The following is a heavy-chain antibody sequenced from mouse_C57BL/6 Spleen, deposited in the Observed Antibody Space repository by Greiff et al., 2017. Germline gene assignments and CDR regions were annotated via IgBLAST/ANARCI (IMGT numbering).Heavy chain of an antibody. V-gene: IGHV5-9*01. CDR1: GFTFSSYT. D-gene: IGHD2-3*01. Sequence: EVHLVESGGGLVKPGGSLQLSCAASGFTFSSYTMSWVRQTPEKRLEWVATISGGGGNTYYPDSVKGRFTISRDNAKNTLYLQMSSLRSEDTALYYCARQDGYYGAMDYWGQGTSVTVSS. J-gene: IGHJ4*01. CDR2: ISGGGGNT. CDR3: ARQDGYYGAMDY.